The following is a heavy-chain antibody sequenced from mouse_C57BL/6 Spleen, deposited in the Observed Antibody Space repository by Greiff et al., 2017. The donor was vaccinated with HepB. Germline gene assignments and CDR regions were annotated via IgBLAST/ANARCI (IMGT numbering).Heavy chain of an antibody. V-gene: IGHV1-50*01. Sequence: QVQLQQPGAELVKPGASVKLSCKASGYTFTSYWMQWVKQRPGQGLEWIGEIDPSDSYTNYNQKFKGKATLTVDTSSSTAYMQLSGLTSEDSAVYYCARLYYGNYVDYFDYWGQGTTLTVSS. D-gene: IGHD2-1*01. CDR2: IDPSDSYT. CDR3: ARLYYGNYVDYFDY. CDR1: GYTFTSYW. J-gene: IGHJ2*01.